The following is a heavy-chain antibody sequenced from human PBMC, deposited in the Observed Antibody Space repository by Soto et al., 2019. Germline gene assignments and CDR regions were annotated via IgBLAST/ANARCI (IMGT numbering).Heavy chain of an antibody. V-gene: IGHV1-69*13. D-gene: IGHD5-12*01. J-gene: IGHJ4*02. CDR2: IIPIFGTA. Sequence: SVKVSCKASGGTFSSYAISWVRQAPGQGLEWMGGIIPIFGTANYAQKFQGRVTITADESTSTAYMELSSLRSEDTAVYYCARVGRDGYNRPHFDYWGQGTLVTVSS. CDR3: ARVGRDGYNRPHFDY. CDR1: GGTFSSYA.